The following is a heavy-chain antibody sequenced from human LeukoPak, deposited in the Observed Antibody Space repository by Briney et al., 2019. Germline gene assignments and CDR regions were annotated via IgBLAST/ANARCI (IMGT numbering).Heavy chain of an antibody. Sequence: AGESLKISCKGSGYSFTNYWIGWVRQMPGKGLEWMGIIYPGDSDTRYSPSFQGQATISADKSISTAYLQWSSLKASDTALYYCARLGDCSSTSCYPYYFDYWGQGTLVTVSS. J-gene: IGHJ4*02. D-gene: IGHD2-2*01. CDR2: IYPGDSDT. CDR3: ARLGDCSSTSCYPYYFDY. CDR1: GYSFTNYW. V-gene: IGHV5-51*01.